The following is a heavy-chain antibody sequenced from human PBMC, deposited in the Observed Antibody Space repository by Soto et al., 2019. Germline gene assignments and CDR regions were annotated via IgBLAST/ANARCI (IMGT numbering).Heavy chain of an antibody. Sequence: ASVKVSCKVSGHTLSELTMNWVRQAPGKGLEWMGGFDPEDAETIYAQKFQGRVTMTEDTSTDTAYMDLSSLRSEDTAVYYCVTGWYDSSSHNPPEFDFWGQGTLVTVSS. CDR3: VTGWYDSSSHNPPEFDF. CDR1: GHTLSELT. CDR2: FDPEDAET. V-gene: IGHV1-24*01. D-gene: IGHD3-22*01. J-gene: IGHJ4*02.